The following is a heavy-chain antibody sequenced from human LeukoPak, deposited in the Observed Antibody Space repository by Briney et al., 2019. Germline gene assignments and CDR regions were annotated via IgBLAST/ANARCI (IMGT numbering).Heavy chain of an antibody. CDR3: ARLGSSSLFDY. Sequence: GESLKISCMGSRFSFISYWIGEGRQMTGKGLEWMGIIYPGDSDTRYSPSFQGQVTISADKSLSTAYQQWSSLKASDTAMYYCARLGSSSLFDYWGQGTLVTVSS. D-gene: IGHD6-6*01. J-gene: IGHJ4*02. CDR1: RFSFISYW. CDR2: IYPGDSDT. V-gene: IGHV5-51*01.